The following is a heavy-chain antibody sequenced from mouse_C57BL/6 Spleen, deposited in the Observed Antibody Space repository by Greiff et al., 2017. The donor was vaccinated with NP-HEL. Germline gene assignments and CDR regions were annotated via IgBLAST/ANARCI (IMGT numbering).Heavy chain of an antibody. J-gene: IGHJ4*01. Sequence: EVQVVESGGGLVKPGGSLKLSCAASGFTFSSYAMSWVRQTPEKRLEWVATISDGGSYTYYPDNVKGRFTISRDNAKNNLYLQMSHLKSEDTAMYYCARRGDNWDDYYAMDYWGQGTSVTVSS. D-gene: IGHD4-1*01. CDR3: ARRGDNWDDYYAMDY. CDR1: GFTFSSYA. V-gene: IGHV5-4*03. CDR2: ISDGGSYT.